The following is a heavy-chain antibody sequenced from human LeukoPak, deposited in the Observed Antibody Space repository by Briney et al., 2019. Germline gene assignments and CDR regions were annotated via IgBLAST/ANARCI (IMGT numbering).Heavy chain of an antibody. V-gene: IGHV4-34*01. CDR1: GDSFSGFY. CDR2: ISYSGTP. J-gene: IGHJ6*03. CDR3: VRGNVKHYHSVADEYYYYMDV. Sequence: PSETLSLTCAVYGDSFSGFYWTRVRQAPGKGLEWIGEISYSGTPRYNPSLNSRITVTLDTSKKQISLNLSPVTAADTAVYYCVRGNVKHYHSVADEYYYYMDVWGKGTAVIVSS. D-gene: IGHD6-19*01.